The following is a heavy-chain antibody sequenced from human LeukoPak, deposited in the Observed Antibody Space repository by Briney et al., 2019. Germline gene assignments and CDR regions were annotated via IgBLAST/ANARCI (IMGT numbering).Heavy chain of an antibody. V-gene: IGHV1-18*01. D-gene: IGHD3-3*01. J-gene: IGHJ3*02. CDR1: GYTFTSYG. Sequence: GASAKVSYKASGYTFTSYGISWVRQAPGQGLEWMGWISAYNGNTNYAQKLQGRVTMTTDTSTSTAYMELRSLRSDDTAVYYCARVGYDFWSGSLFDAFDIWGQGTMVTVSS. CDR2: ISAYNGNT. CDR3: ARVGYDFWSGSLFDAFDI.